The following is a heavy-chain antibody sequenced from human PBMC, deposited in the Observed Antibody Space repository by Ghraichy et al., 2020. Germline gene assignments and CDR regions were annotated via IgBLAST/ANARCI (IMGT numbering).Heavy chain of an antibody. CDR3: ARGKDHLLCPFDT. CDR1: GDSIGTHY. CDR2: VFYTGNP. D-gene: IGHD2-2*01. V-gene: IGHV4-59*11. J-gene: IGHJ4*02. Sequence: SETLSLTYTVSGDSIGTHYWSWIRQPPGKRPERLGYVFYTGNPNYSPSLKSRLTVSLDTSKNQFSLNLTSVTAADTAVYYCARGKDHLLCPFDTWGQGILVTVSS.